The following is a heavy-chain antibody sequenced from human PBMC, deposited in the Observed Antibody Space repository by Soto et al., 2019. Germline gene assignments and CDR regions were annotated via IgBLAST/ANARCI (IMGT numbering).Heavy chain of an antibody. V-gene: IGHV1-3*01. Sequence: GASVKVSCKASGYTFTSYAMHWVRQAPGQRLEWMGWINAGNGNTKYSQKFQGRVTITRDASTSTAYMELSSLRSEDTAVYYCARGSITIFGVVPYFDYWGQGTLVTVSS. CDR1: GYTFTSYA. D-gene: IGHD3-3*01. CDR2: INAGNGNT. CDR3: ARGSITIFGVVPYFDY. J-gene: IGHJ4*02.